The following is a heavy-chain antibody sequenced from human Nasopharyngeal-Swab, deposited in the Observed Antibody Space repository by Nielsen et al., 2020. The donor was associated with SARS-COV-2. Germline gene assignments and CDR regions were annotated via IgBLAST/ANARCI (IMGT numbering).Heavy chain of an antibody. Sequence: ASVQVSCKASGYTFTSYAIHWLRQAPAQSLEWMGWINAGDGSPRYSQKFQGRSTITRDTSATTAYMEPSGLRSEDTAVYYCARVSSDRWLEYYFDYWGQGTLVTVSS. CDR3: ARVSSDRWLEYYFDY. V-gene: IGHV1-3*01. D-gene: IGHD5-24*01. CDR2: INAGDGSP. J-gene: IGHJ4*02. CDR1: GYTFTSYA.